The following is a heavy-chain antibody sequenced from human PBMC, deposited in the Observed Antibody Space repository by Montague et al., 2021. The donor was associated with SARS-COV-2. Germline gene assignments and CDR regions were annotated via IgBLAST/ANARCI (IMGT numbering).Heavy chain of an antibody. J-gene: IGHJ1*01. CDR1: GGSITGYY. D-gene: IGHD3-22*01. V-gene: IGHV4-59*01. CDR3: AGYNSGLWLLDL. CDR2: IHFTGST. Sequence: SETLSLTCNVSGGSITGYYWSWIRQPPGKGLEWIGYIHFTGSTKHNPSRKSRVTISADTPKSQVSLRLNSVTAADTAVYFCAGYNSGLWLLDLWGQGTLVTVSS.